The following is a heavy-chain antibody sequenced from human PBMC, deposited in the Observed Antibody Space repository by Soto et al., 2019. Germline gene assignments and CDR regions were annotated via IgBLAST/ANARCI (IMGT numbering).Heavy chain of an antibody. D-gene: IGHD5-18*01. CDR2: IYPGDSDT. CDR1: GYSFTSYW. V-gene: IGHV5-51*01. CDR3: ARGSDTAMVTWFDP. J-gene: IGHJ5*02. Sequence: GEALKSSGEGSGYSFTSYWIGWVRQMPGKGLEWMGIIYPGDSDTRYSPSFQGQVTISADKSISTAYLQWSSLKASDTAMYYCARGSDTAMVTWFDPWGQGTLVTVSS.